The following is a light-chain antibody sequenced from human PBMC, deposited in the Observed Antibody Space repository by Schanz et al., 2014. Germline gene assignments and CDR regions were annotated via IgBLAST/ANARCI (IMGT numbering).Light chain of an antibody. Sequence: IVLTQSPGTLSLSPGERATLSCRASQSVSSSYLAWYQQKPGQAPRLLIYGASSRATGIPDRFSGSGSGTDFTLTISRLEPEDFAVYYCQQHPPITFGQGTRLDIK. CDR1: QSVSSSY. CDR3: QQHPPIT. J-gene: IGKJ5*01. CDR2: GAS. V-gene: IGKV3-20*01.